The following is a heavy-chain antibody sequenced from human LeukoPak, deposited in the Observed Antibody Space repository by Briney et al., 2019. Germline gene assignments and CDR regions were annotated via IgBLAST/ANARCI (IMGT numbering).Heavy chain of an antibody. D-gene: IGHD3-22*01. CDR3: ASLYDSSGYYPDWYFDL. J-gene: IGHJ2*01. CDR2: TYYRSKWYN. V-gene: IGHV6-1*01. Sequence: SQTLSLTCAISGDSVSSNSAAWNWIRQSPSRGLEWLGRTYYRSKWYNDYAVSVKSRITINPDTSKNQFSLQLNSVTAADTAVYYCASLYDSSGYYPDWYFDLWGRGTLVTVSS. CDR1: GDSVSSNSAA.